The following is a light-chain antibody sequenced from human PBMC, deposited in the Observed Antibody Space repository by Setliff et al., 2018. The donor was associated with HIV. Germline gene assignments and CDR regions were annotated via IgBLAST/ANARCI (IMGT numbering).Light chain of an antibody. Sequence: QSALTQPASVSGSPGQSITISYTGTSSNVGNYNLVSWYQQHPGNAPKLIVYEVDKRPSGVSSRFSGSKSGNTASLAISGLQAEDEADYYCCSYAGSSTFIFGGGTKGTVL. V-gene: IGLV2-23*02. CDR2: EVD. CDR3: CSYAGSSTFI. CDR1: SSNVGNYNL. J-gene: IGLJ2*01.